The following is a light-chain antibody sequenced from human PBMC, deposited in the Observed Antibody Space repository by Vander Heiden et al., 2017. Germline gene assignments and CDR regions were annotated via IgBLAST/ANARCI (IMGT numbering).Light chain of an antibody. V-gene: IGLV1-44*01. Sequence: QSVLTQPPSASGTPGQRVTLSCSGSSSNIGSYTVNWYQQLPGTGPKLLIYTNNQRPSGVPDRFSGSKSGTSASLAISGLQSEDEADYHCAAWDDTLNGVVFGGGTKLSVL. CDR2: TNN. CDR3: AAWDDTLNGVV. CDR1: SSNIGSYT. J-gene: IGLJ2*01.